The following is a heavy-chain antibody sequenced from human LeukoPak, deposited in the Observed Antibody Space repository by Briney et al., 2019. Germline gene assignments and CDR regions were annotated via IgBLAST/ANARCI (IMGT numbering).Heavy chain of an antibody. V-gene: IGHV3-11*01. J-gene: IGHJ5*02. CDR1: GFTFSDYY. Sequence: GGSLRLSCAASGFTFSDYYMSWIRQAPGKGLEWVSYISSSGSTIYYADSLKGRFTISRENAKNSLYLQMNSLRAEDTAVYYCARGLLAVAGNWFDPWGQGTLVTVSS. CDR2: ISSSGSTI. D-gene: IGHD6-19*01. CDR3: ARGLLAVAGNWFDP.